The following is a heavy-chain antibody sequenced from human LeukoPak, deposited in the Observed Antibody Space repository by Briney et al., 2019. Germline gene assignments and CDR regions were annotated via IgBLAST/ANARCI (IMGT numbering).Heavy chain of an antibody. CDR2: MSNSGSTV. V-gene: IGHV3-48*04. Sequence: GGSLRLSCAASGFTFSSYSMNWVRQAPGKGLEWVSYMSNSGSTVYYADSVKDRFTISRDNTKNSLYLQMNSLRAEDTAVYYCASVLWFGGIFFDYWGQGTLVTVSS. CDR1: GFTFSSYS. CDR3: ASVLWFGGIFFDY. D-gene: IGHD3-10*01. J-gene: IGHJ4*02.